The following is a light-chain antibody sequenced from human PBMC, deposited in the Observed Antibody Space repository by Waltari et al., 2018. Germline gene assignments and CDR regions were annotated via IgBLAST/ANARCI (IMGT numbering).Light chain of an antibody. CDR1: QSLLYSTGYNY. CDR3: MQALQTPRA. Sequence: DIVMTQSPLSLPVTPGDPASISCRSSQSLLYSTGYNYLDWYLQKPGQSPQLLIYLGSNRASGVPDRFSGSGAGTDFNLKISRVEAEDVGVYYCMQALQTPRAFGQGTKVEIK. CDR2: LGS. V-gene: IGKV2-28*01. J-gene: IGKJ1*01.